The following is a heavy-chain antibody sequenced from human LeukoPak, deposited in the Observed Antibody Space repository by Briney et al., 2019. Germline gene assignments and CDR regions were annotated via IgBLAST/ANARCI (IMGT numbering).Heavy chain of an antibody. CDR1: GYSFSSYW. J-gene: IGHJ4*02. V-gene: IGHV5-51*01. CDR2: IYPDDSDT. CDR3: ARQKSSNDPFDF. Sequence: GESLKISCKGSGYSFSSYWIGWVRQMPGKGLEWMANIYPDDSDTRYSPSFQGQVTISADKSISTAYLQWSSLKASDTATYYCARQKSSNDPFDFWGQGTLVTVSS. D-gene: IGHD6-6*01.